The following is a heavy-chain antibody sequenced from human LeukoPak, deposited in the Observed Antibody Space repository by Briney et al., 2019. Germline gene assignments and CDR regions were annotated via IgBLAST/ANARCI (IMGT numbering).Heavy chain of an antibody. CDR3: VRNLAVAGTCFDS. CDR2: IDSSSSII. CDR1: GFTFSSYS. Sequence: GGSLRLSCAASGFTFSSYSMNWVRQAPGKGLEWVSYIDSSSSIIHYADSVRGRFTISRENAKNSLYLQMNSLRVEDTAVYYCVRNLAVAGTCFDSWGQGTLVTVSS. J-gene: IGHJ4*02. D-gene: IGHD6-19*01. V-gene: IGHV3-48*01.